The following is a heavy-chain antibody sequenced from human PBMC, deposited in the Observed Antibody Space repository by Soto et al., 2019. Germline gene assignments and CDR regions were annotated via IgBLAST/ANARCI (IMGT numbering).Heavy chain of an antibody. J-gene: IGHJ6*02. D-gene: IGHD2-15*01. CDR2: INANSGGT. CDR1: GYIFMNYA. Sequence: ASVKVSCKASGYIFMNYAVHWVRQAPGQSLEWMGWINANSGGTNYAQKFQGWVTMTRDTSISTACMELSRLRSDDTAVYYCARGGRAYYYGMDVWGQGTTVTVSS. CDR3: ARGGRAYYYGMDV. V-gene: IGHV1-2*04.